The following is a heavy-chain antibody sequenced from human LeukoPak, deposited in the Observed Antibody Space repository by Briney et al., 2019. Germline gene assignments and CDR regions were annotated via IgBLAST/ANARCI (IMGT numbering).Heavy chain of an antibody. J-gene: IGHJ4*02. D-gene: IGHD5-24*01. V-gene: IGHV3-21*01. CDR2: ISSSSSYI. CDR1: GFTFSSYS. CDR3: ARGISRGGYNSHFDY. Sequence: PGGSLRLSCAASGFTFSSYSMNWVRQAPGKGLEWVSSISSSSSYIYYADSVKGRFTISRDNAKNSLYLQMNSLRAEDTAVYYCARGISRGGYNSHFDYWGQGTLVTVSS.